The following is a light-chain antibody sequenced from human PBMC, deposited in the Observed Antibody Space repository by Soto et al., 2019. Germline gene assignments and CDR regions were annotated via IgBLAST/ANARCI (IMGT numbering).Light chain of an antibody. CDR1: QSVSSN. CDR3: QQYNTWPLT. J-gene: IGKJ4*01. Sequence: ERVMTQSPATLSVSPGERATLSCRASQSVSSNLGWYQQKPGQAPMLLIYGASTRATGIPARFSGRGSGTEFTLTISSLHSEDVAVYYCQQYNTWPLTFGGGTKVEIK. CDR2: GAS. V-gene: IGKV3-15*01.